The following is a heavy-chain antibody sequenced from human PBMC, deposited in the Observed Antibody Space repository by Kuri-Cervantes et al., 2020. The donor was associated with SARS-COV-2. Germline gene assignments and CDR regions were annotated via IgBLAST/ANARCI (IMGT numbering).Heavy chain of an antibody. CDR3: AREVAVRVFDI. J-gene: IGHJ3*02. CDR1: GYHFPDYG. CDR2: ISTYDGST. V-gene: IGHV1-18*01. Sequence: ASVKVSCKASGYHFPDYGISWVRQAPGQGLEWMGWISTYDGSTKYAQKFQGRVTMTKDTSTSTVYMEMKSLRSDDTALYYCAREVAVRVFDIWGQGTMVTVSS. D-gene: IGHD2-21*01.